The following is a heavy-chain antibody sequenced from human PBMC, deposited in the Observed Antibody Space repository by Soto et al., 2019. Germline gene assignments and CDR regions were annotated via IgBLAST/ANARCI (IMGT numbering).Heavy chain of an antibody. CDR2: ISNDGSNK. D-gene: IGHD3-22*01. CDR3: AKDLFYYETSGNYS. Sequence: PGGSLRLSCAASGFTFSKYGMHWVRQAPGKGLEWVAIISNDGSNKYYADSVKGRFTISRDNSKNTLYLQMNSLRAEDTAVYYCAKDLFYYETSGNYSWGQGTLVTVSS. CDR1: GFTFSKYG. J-gene: IGHJ4*02. V-gene: IGHV3-30*18.